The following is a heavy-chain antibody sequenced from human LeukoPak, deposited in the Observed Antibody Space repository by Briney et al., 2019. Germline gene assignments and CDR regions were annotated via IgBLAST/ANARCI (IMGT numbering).Heavy chain of an antibody. J-gene: IGHJ4*02. V-gene: IGHV1-69*01. CDR1: GFTVSSNY. D-gene: IGHD1-7*01. CDR2: IIPIFGTA. CDR3: ARVSDWNYVY. Sequence: GGSLRLSCAASGFTVSSNYMSWVRQAPGQGLEWMGGIIPIFGTANYAQKFQGRVTITADESTSTAYMELSSLRSEDTAVYYCARVSDWNYVYWGQGTLVTVSS.